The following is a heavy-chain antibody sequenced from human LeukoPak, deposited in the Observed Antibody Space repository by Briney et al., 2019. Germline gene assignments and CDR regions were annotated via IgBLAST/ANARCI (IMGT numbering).Heavy chain of an antibody. Sequence: ASVNVSCKASGYTFTSYAMHWVRQAPGQRLEWMGWINAGNGNTKYSQKFQGRVTITRDTSASTAYMELSSLRSEDTAVYYCARQYSSDWYEVGGPIDYWGQGTLVTVSS. CDR1: GYTFTSYA. J-gene: IGHJ4*02. D-gene: IGHD6-19*01. V-gene: IGHV1-3*01. CDR3: ARQYSSDWYEVGGPIDY. CDR2: INAGNGNT.